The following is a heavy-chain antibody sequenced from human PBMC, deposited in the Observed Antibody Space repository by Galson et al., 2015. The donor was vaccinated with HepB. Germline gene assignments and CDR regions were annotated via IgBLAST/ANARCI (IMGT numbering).Heavy chain of an antibody. V-gene: IGHV4-4*07. J-gene: IGHJ4*02. D-gene: IGHD3-3*01. Sequence: SETLSLTCTVSGGSVRTYYWSWIRQPAGKGLEYIGRIYNGGSTSYNPSLKSRVSMSLDTSKNQFSLQLNSVTAADTAVYYCAREEGGYYVYYFDYWGQGKRVIVSS. CDR1: GGSVRTYY. CDR2: IYNGGST. CDR3: AREEGGYYVYYFDY.